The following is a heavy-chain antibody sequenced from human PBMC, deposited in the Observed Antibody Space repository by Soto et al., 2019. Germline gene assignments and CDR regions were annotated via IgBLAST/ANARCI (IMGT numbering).Heavy chain of an antibody. J-gene: IGHJ4*02. D-gene: IGHD3-9*01. CDR3: ARGQPYYDILTGYYKDYFDY. CDR1: GGSFSGYY. CDR2: INHSGST. V-gene: IGHV4-34*01. Sequence: SETLSLTCAVYGGSFSGYYWSWIRQPPGKGLEWIGEINHSGSTNYNPSLKSRVTISVDTSKNQFSLKLSSVTAADTAVYYCARGQPYYDILTGYYKDYFDYWGQGTLVTVSS.